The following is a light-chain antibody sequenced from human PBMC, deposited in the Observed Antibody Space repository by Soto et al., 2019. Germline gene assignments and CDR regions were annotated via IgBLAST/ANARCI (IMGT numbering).Light chain of an antibody. CDR3: QRYDSFWYS. CDR1: QSISSW. CDR2: QAS. Sequence: DIQMTQSPSSLSASVGDRVTITCRASQSISSWLAWYQHKPVSAPKLLIYQASTLDTGVPSRFSGSGSGTECTLTISSLQPDDFATYYCQRYDSFWYSFGQGTKLESK. J-gene: IGKJ2*03. V-gene: IGKV1-5*03.